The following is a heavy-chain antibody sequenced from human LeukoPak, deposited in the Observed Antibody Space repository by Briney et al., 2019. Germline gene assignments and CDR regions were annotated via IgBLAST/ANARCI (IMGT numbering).Heavy chain of an antibody. CDR2: ISAYNGNT. D-gene: IGHD1-26*01. V-gene: IGHV1-18*01. Sequence: ASVKVSCKASGYTFTSYGISWVRQAPGQGLEWMGWISAYNGNTNYAQKLQGRVAMTTDISTSIAYMELRSLRSDDTAVYYCARDPSGSYKDYWGQGTLVTVSS. CDR3: ARDPSGSYKDY. J-gene: IGHJ4*02. CDR1: GYTFTSYG.